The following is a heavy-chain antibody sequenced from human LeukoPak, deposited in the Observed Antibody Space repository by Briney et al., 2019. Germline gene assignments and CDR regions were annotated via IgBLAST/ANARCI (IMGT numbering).Heavy chain of an antibody. D-gene: IGHD1-20*01. CDR2: VQSSGGT. CDR1: DDSITKYH. V-gene: IGHV4-4*07. J-gene: IGHJ4*02. CDR3: ARANINWLRSPGTLYYLDY. Sequence: SETLSLTCSVSDDSITKYHWGWIRQPPGKGLEWIGCVQSSGGTYYNPSLETRVTVSLHTSAKQLSLRLTSVTAADTAVYFCARANINWLRSPGTLYYLDYWGLGTLVTVSS.